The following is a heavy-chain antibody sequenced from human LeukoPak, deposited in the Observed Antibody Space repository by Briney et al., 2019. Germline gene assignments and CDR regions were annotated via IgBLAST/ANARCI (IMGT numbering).Heavy chain of an antibody. J-gene: IGHJ2*01. V-gene: IGHV3-13*04. CDR2: IGIAGDT. D-gene: IGHD4/OR15-4a*01. CDR3: ARDRLSNGAGWYFDL. CDR1: GFTFSSYD. Sequence: PGGSLRLSCAASGFTFSSYDMRWVRQATGKGLEWVSAIGIAGDTYYAGSVKGRFTISRENAKNSLYLQMNSLRAGDTAVYYCARDRLSNGAGWYFDLWGRGTLVTVSS.